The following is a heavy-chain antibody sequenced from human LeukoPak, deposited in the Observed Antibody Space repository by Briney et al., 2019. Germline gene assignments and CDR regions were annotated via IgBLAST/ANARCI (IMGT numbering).Heavy chain of an antibody. CDR2: IYYTGSS. V-gene: IGHV4-39*07. J-gene: IGHJ6*03. D-gene: IGHD3-22*01. CDR3: TRATSSGPLFTYHMDV. CDR1: GGSISSSDDY. Sequence: KPSETLSLTCSVPGGSISSSDDYWGFVRQTPGKGLEWMGSIYYTGSSHYNPSLKSRATISVDTSKNQFSLNLSSVTAADTAVYYCTRATSSGPLFTYHMDVWGKGTTVTVSS.